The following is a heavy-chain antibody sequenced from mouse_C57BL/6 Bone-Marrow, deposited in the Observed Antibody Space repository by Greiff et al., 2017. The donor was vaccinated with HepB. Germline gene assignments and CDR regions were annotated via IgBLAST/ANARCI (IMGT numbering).Heavy chain of an antibody. CDR3: ARERGLEGAFDY. CDR1: GYTFTSYW. Sequence: QVQLQQPGAELVMPGASVKLSCKASGYTFTSYWMHWVKQRPGQGLEWIGEIDPSDSYTNYNQKFKGKSTLTVDKSSSTAYMQLSSLTSEDSAVYYCARERGLEGAFDYWGQDTTLTVSS. J-gene: IGHJ2*01. V-gene: IGHV1-69*01. D-gene: IGHD3-3*01. CDR2: IDPSDSYT.